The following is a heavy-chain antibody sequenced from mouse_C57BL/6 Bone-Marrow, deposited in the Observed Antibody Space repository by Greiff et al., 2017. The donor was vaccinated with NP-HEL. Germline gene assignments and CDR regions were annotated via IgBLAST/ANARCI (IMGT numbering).Heavy chain of an antibody. J-gene: IGHJ2*01. D-gene: IGHD3-3*01. Sequence: VQLQQSVAELVRPGASVKLSCTASGFTIKNNYIHWVKQRPEQGLEWIGRIDPGNGSTKYTQKFKGKATITADKSSTTAYMQLSRLTSEDTAVYYCARPKKKVGDTCDYWGQGTTLTVSS. CDR3: ARPKKKVGDTCDY. CDR2: IDPGNGST. V-gene: IGHV14-3*01. CDR1: GFTIKNNY.